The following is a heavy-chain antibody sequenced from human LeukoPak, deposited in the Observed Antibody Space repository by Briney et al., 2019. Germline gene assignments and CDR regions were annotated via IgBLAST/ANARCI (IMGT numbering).Heavy chain of an antibody. V-gene: IGHV1-69*05. D-gene: IGHD6-13*01. J-gene: IGHJ4*02. Sequence: SVKVSCKASGGTFSSYAISWVRQAPGQGLEWMGGIIPIFGTANYAQKFQGRVTITTDESTSTAYMELSSLRSEDTAVYYCARSVEFSSSWYGLDYWGQGTLDTVSS. CDR2: IIPIFGTA. CDR1: GGTFSSYA. CDR3: ARSVEFSSSWYGLDY.